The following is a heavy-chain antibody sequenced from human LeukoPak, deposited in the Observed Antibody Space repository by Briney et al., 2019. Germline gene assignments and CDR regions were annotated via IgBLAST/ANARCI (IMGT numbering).Heavy chain of an antibody. Sequence: GESLKISCKGSGYSFTSYWIGWVRQMPGKGLEWMGIIYPGDSDIRYSPSFQGQVTISADKSISTAYLQWSSLKASDTAMYYCARRATYYYDSSGSYYFDYWGQGTLVTVSS. V-gene: IGHV5-51*01. D-gene: IGHD3-22*01. J-gene: IGHJ4*02. CDR1: GYSFTSYW. CDR3: ARRATYYYDSSGSYYFDY. CDR2: IYPGDSDI.